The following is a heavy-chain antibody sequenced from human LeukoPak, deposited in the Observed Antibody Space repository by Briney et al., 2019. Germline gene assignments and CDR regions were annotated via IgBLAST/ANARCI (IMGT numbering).Heavy chain of an antibody. Sequence: PGGSLRLSCATSGFRFSHHAMHWVRQAPGKGLEGVAVIWSDGSERYYADSVKGRFAISRDDSQKMVYLQMNSLRPEDTAVYYCVKDVQRGFDSLDHWGQGTLVAVSS. CDR1: GFRFSHHA. J-gene: IGHJ4*02. V-gene: IGHV3-33*06. CDR2: IWSDGSER. CDR3: VKDVQRGFDSLDH. D-gene: IGHD2-21*01.